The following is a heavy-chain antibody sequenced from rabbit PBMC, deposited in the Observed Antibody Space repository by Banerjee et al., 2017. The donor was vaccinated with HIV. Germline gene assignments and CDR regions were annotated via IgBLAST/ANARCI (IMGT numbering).Heavy chain of an antibody. J-gene: IGHJ2*01. CDR3: ARGSSVYNWTFDH. CDR2: IYTGDGNT. D-gene: IGHD1-1*01. CDR1: GFSFSSGYD. V-gene: IGHV1S40*01. Sequence: QSLEESGGDLVQPEGSLTLTCTGSGFSFSSGYDMCWVRQAPGKGLELIACIYTGDGNTYYASWAKGRFTISKTSSTTVTLQMTSLTVADTATYFCARGSSVYNWTFDHWGPGTLVTVS.